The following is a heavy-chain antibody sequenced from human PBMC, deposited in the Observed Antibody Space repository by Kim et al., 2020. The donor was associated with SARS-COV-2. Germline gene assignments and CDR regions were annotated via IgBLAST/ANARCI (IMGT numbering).Heavy chain of an antibody. J-gene: IGHJ4*02. Sequence: GGSLRLSCAASGFIFEDYTMHWIRQTPGKGLEWVSLISWDGGSIYYADSVKGRFTISRDNRESPLYLQMNSLRTDDTAVYYCVKDSEVYDASGSLPPDYWGQGTVVTVSS. D-gene: IGHD3-22*01. CDR3: VKDSEVYDASGSLPPDY. CDR2: ISWDGGSI. CDR1: GFIFEDYT. V-gene: IGHV3-43*01.